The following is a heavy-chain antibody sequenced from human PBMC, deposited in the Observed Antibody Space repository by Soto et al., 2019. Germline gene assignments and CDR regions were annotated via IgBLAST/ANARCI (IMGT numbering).Heavy chain of an antibody. V-gene: IGHV1-69*01. CDR3: ARVRSDWDGSGSFYYFYSYGMDV. Sequence: QVQLVQSGAEVKKPGSSVKVSCKASGGTFSSYAISWVRQAPGQGLEWMGGIIPIFGTANYAQKFQGRVTITADESTSTAYMELSSLRYEDTAVYYCARVRSDWDGSGSFYYFYSYGMDVWGQGTTVTVSS. D-gene: IGHD3-10*01. CDR1: GGTFSSYA. J-gene: IGHJ6*02. CDR2: IIPIFGTA.